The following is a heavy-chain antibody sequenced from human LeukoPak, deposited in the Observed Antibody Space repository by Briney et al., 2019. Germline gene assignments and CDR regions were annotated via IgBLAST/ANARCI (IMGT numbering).Heavy chain of an antibody. V-gene: IGHV1-18*01. CDR3: ARAQVDSSGYYYFDY. Sequence: ASVKVSCKASGYTFTSYGISWVRQAPGQGLEWMGWIGAYNGNTNYAQKLQGRVTMTTDTSTSTAYMELRSLRSDDTAVYYCARAQVDSSGYYYFDYWGQGTLVTVSS. CDR2: IGAYNGNT. CDR1: GYTFTSYG. D-gene: IGHD3-22*01. J-gene: IGHJ4*02.